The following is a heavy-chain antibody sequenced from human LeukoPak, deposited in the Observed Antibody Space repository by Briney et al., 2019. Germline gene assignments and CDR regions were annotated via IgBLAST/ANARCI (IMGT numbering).Heavy chain of an antibody. CDR3: ARDRGYNAFDI. D-gene: IGHD5-18*01. V-gene: IGHV3-30*04. CDR2: ISYDGSNK. J-gene: IGHJ3*02. CDR1: GFTFSSYA. Sequence: PGGSLRLSCAASGFTFSSYAMHWVRQAPGKGLEWVAVISYDGSNKYYADSVKGRFTISRDNSKNTLYLQMNSLRADDTAEYYCARDRGYNAFDIWGQGTMVTVSS.